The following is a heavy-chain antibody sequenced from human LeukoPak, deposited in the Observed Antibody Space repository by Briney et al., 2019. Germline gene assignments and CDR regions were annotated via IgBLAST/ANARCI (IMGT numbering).Heavy chain of an antibody. J-gene: IGHJ3*02. D-gene: IGHD1-26*01. CDR2: IYYTGNT. CDR3: ARGTWEPFPLDAFDI. V-gene: IGHV4-39*07. Sequence: SETLSLTCSVSGDSITGYYWGWIRQPPGKGLEWIGNIYYTGNTYYNSSLKSRVTISLDTSKNQFSLKVISMTAADTAVYYCARGTWEPFPLDAFDIWGQGTMVTVSS. CDR1: GDSITGYY.